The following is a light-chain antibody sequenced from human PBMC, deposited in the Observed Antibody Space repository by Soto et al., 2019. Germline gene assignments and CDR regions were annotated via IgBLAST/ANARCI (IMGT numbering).Light chain of an antibody. Sequence: EIVMTQSPATLSVSPGGRATLSCRASQSISDTLAWYQQKPGQAPRLLIHGASTRATGFPARFSGSGSGTDFTLTISSLQSEDFAVYYCQQYNKWPRTFGQGTKVEIK. J-gene: IGKJ1*01. CDR2: GAS. CDR3: QQYNKWPRT. V-gene: IGKV3-15*01. CDR1: QSISDT.